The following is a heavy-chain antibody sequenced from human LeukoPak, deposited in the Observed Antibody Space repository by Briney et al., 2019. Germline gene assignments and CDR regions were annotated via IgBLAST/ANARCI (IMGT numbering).Heavy chain of an antibody. Sequence: GGSLRLSCAVSGFTFSSYNMNWVRQAPGKGLEWVSSISSSSYIYYADSVKGRFTISRDNAKNSLYLQMNSLRAEDTAVYYCARDMRGVSSSSYAFDIWGQGTMVTVSS. CDR2: ISSSSYI. CDR1: GFTFSSYN. CDR3: ARDMRGVSSSSYAFDI. J-gene: IGHJ3*02. V-gene: IGHV3-21*01. D-gene: IGHD6-6*01.